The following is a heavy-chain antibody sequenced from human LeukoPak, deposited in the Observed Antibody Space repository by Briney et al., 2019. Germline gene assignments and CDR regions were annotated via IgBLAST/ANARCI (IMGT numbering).Heavy chain of an antibody. CDR3: ARVSTKMGYYGMDV. CDR2: ISSSSSTI. J-gene: IGHJ6*02. V-gene: IGHV3-48*02. CDR1: GFTFGSYS. D-gene: IGHD5-24*01. Sequence: GGSLRLSCAASGFTFGSYSMNWVRQAPGKGLEWVSYISSSSSTIYYADSVKGRFTISRDNAKNSLYLQMNSLRDEDTAVYYCARVSTKMGYYGMDVWGQGTTVTVSS.